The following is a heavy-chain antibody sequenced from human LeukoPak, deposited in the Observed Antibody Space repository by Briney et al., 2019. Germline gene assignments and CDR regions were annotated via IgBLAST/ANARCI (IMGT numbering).Heavy chain of an antibody. CDR1: GFTFSSYA. CDR2: ISSNGGST. V-gene: IGHV3-64D*09. CDR3: RAVGWDSKDY. J-gene: IGHJ4*02. Sequence: GGALRLSCSAPGFTFSSYAMNWVRQAPGKRLQSVSGISSNGGSTYYADSMKGRFIISRDNSKNTLYLQMSSLRAEDTAVYYCRAVGWDSKDYWGQGILVTVSS. D-gene: IGHD3-22*01.